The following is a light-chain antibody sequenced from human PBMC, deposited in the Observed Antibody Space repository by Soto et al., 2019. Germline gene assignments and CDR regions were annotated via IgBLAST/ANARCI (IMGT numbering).Light chain of an antibody. CDR1: VLAKKY. V-gene: IGLV3-27*01. J-gene: IGLJ2*01. Sequence: SYELTQPSSVSVSPGQTARIPCSGAVLAKKYARWFQQKPGQAPVMVIHKDKERPSGIPERFSGSSSGTTVTLTISGAQVEDEADYYCYSATDNNHVVFGGGTKVTVL. CDR3: YSATDNNHVV. CDR2: KDK.